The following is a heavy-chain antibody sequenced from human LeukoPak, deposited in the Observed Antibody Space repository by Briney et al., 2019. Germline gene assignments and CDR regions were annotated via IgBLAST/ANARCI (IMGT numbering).Heavy chain of an antibody. CDR3: ARQQLSWRGDYYYQYYMDV. J-gene: IGHJ6*03. CDR1: GYTFTSYG. CDR2: ISAYNGNT. V-gene: IGHV1-18*01. D-gene: IGHD6-13*01. Sequence: ASVKVSCKASGYTFTSYGISWVRQAPGQGLEWMGWISAYNGNTKYAQRLQGRVIMTTDTSTSTAYMELRSLRSDDTAVYYCARQQLSWRGDYYYQYYMDVWGKGTTVTVSS.